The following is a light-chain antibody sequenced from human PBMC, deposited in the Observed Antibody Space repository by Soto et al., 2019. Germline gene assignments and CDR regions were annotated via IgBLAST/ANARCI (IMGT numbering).Light chain of an antibody. CDR3: QQCRGSRT. Sequence: ESVLARSPATLSVSPGEVVTLSCRASQGIGDTLAWYQHKPGQTPRLLIYDTSTRATGVPARFSGSGSGTDLTLTISRLEPEDFAVYYCQQCRGSRTCGQGTKGDIK. V-gene: IGKV3D-11*03. CDR1: QGIGDT. CDR2: DTS. J-gene: IGKJ1*01.